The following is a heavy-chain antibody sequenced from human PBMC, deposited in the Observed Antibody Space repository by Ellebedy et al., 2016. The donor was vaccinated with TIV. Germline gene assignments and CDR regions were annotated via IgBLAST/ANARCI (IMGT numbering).Heavy chain of an antibody. CDR1: GFTFSSFV. CDR3: AKIYKTDSGWRVADY. J-gene: IGHJ4*02. V-gene: IGHV3-23*01. Sequence: GESLKISCAASGFTFSSFVMSWVRQAPGKGLGWVSAISGRGGSTYYAYSVKGRCTISRDISRNTLYLQMNSLRAEDTAVYYCAKIYKTDSGWRVADYWGQGTLVTVSS. CDR2: ISGRGGST. D-gene: IGHD6-19*01.